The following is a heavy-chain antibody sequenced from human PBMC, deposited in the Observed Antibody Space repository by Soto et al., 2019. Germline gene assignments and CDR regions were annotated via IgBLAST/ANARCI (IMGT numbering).Heavy chain of an antibody. V-gene: IGHV1-2*04. J-gene: IGHJ4*02. CDR2: INPNSGGT. Sequence: ASVKVACKASGYTLTGYYMDWVRQAPGQGLEWMGWINPNSGGTNYAQKFQGWVTMTRDTSISTAYMELSRLRSDDTAVYYCARVSEAADTAMVTGYYFDYWGQGTLVTVSS. CDR1: GYTLTGYY. CDR3: ARVSEAADTAMVTGYYFDY. D-gene: IGHD5-18*01.